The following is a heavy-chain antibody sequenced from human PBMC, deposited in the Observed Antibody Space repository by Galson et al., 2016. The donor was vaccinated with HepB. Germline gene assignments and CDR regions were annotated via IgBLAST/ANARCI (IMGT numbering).Heavy chain of an antibody. CDR1: GGSISSSSYY. CDR2: IYYSGST. CDR3: ATNVGLGTDYYGSGSSKWGSRNYYYDMDV. J-gene: IGHJ6*02. Sequence: SETLSLTCTVSGGSISSSSYYWGWIRQPPGKGLEWIGSIYYSGSTYYNPSLKSRVTISVDTSKNQFSLKLSSVTAADTAVYYCATNVGLGTDYYGSGSSKWGSRNYYYDMDVWGQGTTVTVSS. V-gene: IGHV4-39*01. D-gene: IGHD3-10*01.